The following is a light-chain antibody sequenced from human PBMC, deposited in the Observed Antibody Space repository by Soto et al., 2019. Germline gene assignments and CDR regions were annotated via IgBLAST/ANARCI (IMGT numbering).Light chain of an antibody. J-gene: IGLJ3*02. CDR2: GDN. Sequence: QPVLTQPPSVSGAPGQRVTISCTGSSSNIGANYDVHWYQHLPGNAPKLLVYGDNNRPSGVPDRFSGSKSGTSASLAITGLQPEDETHYYCQSYDSGVRGWVFGRGTKLTVL. CDR3: QSYDSGVRGWV. CDR1: SSNIGANYD. V-gene: IGLV1-40*01.